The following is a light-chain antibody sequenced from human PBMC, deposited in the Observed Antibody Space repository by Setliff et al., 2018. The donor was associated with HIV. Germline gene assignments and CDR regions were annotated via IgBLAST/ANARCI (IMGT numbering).Light chain of an antibody. CDR1: NIGSKS. CDR3: QVWDSSSDHSYV. V-gene: IGLV3-21*04. J-gene: IGLJ1*01. Sequence: SYALTQPPSVSVAPGQTARITCGGSNIGSKSVHWYQQKPGQAPVLVIYYDSDRPSGIPERFSGSKSGNTATLTISRVEAGDEADYYCQVWDSSSDHSYVFGTGTKVTVL. CDR2: YDS.